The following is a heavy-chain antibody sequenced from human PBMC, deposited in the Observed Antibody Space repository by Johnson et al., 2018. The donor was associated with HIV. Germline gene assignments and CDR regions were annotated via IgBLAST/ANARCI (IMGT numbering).Heavy chain of an antibody. CDR3: TKAEGGRIPDTFDI. D-gene: IGHD3-16*01. Sequence: VKLVESGGGLVQPGRSLRLSCAASGFTFDDYAMHWVRQAPGKGLEWVSGIRWNSGSIGYADSVKGRFTISRDKAKNSLYLQMNSLRAEDTALYYCTKAEGGRIPDTFDIWGQGTMVTVSS. CDR2: IRWNSGSI. V-gene: IGHV3-9*01. J-gene: IGHJ3*02. CDR1: GFTFDDYA.